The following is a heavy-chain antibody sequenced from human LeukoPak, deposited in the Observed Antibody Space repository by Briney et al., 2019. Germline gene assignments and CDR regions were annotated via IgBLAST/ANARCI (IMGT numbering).Heavy chain of an antibody. CDR1: GFTFSSYE. D-gene: IGHD5-12*01. V-gene: IGHV3-48*03. CDR3: ARRWLRRGIDH. Sequence: GGSLRLSCAASGFTFSSYEMNWVRQAPGKGLEWVSYISSSGSTIYYADSVKGRFTISKDNTKNSLYLQMNSLRAEDTAVYYCARRWLRRGIDHWGQGTLVTVSS. CDR2: ISSSGSTI. J-gene: IGHJ4*02.